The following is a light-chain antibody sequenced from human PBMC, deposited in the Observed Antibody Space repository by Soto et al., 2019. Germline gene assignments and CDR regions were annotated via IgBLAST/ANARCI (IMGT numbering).Light chain of an antibody. CDR3: QQNYSTPLA. J-gene: IGKJ4*01. V-gene: IGKV1-39*01. CDR1: QSISDW. Sequence: MHMTHSPYNLSASVGDRFTITCRASQSISDWLACYQQKPGKAPNLLIYAAFTLESGVPSRFSGSGSGTDFTLTISSLQLEDFATYYCQQNYSTPLAFGGVTKV. CDR2: AAF.